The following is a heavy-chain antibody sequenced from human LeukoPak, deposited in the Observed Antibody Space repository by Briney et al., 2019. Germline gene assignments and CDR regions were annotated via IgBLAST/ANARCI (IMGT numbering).Heavy chain of an antibody. CDR2: ISGGGGST. Sequence: GGSLRLSCAASGFTFSSYEINWVRQAPGKGLEWVSAISGGGGSTYYADSVKGRFTISRDNSKNTPYLQMNSLRAEDTAIYYCAKYSGSYYYYYYMDVWGKGTTVTVSS. CDR3: AKYSGSYYYYYYMDV. V-gene: IGHV3-23*01. J-gene: IGHJ6*03. CDR1: GFTFSSYE. D-gene: IGHD1-26*01.